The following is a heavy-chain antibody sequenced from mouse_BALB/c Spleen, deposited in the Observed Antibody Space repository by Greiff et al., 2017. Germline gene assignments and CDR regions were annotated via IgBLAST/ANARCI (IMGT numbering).Heavy chain of an antibody. D-gene: IGHD2-10*02. CDR2: ISSYNGAT. CDR3: ARAQYGNSWFAY. Sequence: VVKTGASVKISCKAAGYSFTGYYMLWVKQRPGQSLEWIGDISSYNGATSYNQKFKGKATFTVDTSSSTAYLQFSSLTSEDSAVYYCARAQYGNSWFAYWGQGTLVTVSA. V-gene: IGHV1S34*01. CDR1: GYSFTGYY. J-gene: IGHJ3*01.